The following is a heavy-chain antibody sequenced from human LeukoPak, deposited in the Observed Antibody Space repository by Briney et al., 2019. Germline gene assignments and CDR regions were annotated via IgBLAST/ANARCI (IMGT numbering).Heavy chain of an antibody. Sequence: PSETLSLTCAVYGGSFSGYYWSWIRQPPGKGLEWIGEISQSGATYYNPSLKSRLTISVDTSKNQLSLKLSSVTAADTAAFYCARGSRGARMNVWGQGTTVTVSS. V-gene: IGHV4-34*01. CDR3: ARGSRGARMNV. CDR1: GGSFSGYY. CDR2: ISQSGAT. J-gene: IGHJ6*02. D-gene: IGHD5-12*01.